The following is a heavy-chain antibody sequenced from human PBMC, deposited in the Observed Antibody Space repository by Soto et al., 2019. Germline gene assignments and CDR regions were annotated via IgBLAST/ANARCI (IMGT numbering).Heavy chain of an antibody. Sequence: SETLSLTCAVYGGSFSGYYWSWIRQPPGKGLEWIGEINHSGSTNYNPSLKSRVTISVDTSKNQFSLKLSSVTAADTAVYYCARDSEYDAFDIWGQGTMVTVSS. V-gene: IGHV4-34*01. CDR3: ARDSEYDAFDI. D-gene: IGHD3-10*01. CDR1: GGSFSGYY. CDR2: INHSGST. J-gene: IGHJ3*02.